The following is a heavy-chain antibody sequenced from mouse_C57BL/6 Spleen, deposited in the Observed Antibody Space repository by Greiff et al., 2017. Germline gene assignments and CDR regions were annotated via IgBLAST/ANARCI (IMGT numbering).Heavy chain of an antibody. D-gene: IGHD1-2*01. CDR3: ARSGYYGPFDC. J-gene: IGHJ2*01. Sequence: VQLKESGAELARPGASVKLSCKASGYTFTSYGISWVKQRTGQGLEWIGEIYPRSGNTYYTEKFKGKATLTADKSSSTAYMELRSLTSEDSAVYFCARSGYYGPFDCWGKGTTLTVSS. CDR2: IYPRSGNT. V-gene: IGHV1-81*01. CDR1: GYTFTSYG.